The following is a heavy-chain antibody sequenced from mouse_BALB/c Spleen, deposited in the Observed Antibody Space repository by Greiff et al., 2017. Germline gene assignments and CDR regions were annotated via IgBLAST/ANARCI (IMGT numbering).Heavy chain of an antibody. CDR3: ARGLSEKMDY. CDR2: IWAGGST. V-gene: IGHV2-9*02. D-gene: IGHD1-2*01. Sequence: VQLVESGPGLVAPSQSLSITCTVSGFSLTSYGVHWVRQPPGKGLEWLGVIWAGGSTNYNSALMSRLSISKDNSKSQVFLKMNSLQTDDTAMYYCARGLSEKMDYWGQGTSVTVSS. CDR1: GFSLTSYG. J-gene: IGHJ4*01.